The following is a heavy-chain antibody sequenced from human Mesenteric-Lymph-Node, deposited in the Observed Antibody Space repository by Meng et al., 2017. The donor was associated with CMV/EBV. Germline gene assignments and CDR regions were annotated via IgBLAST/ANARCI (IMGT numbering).Heavy chain of an antibody. CDR3: ARDSGGIGKGVDY. CDR2: IHNSGKP. CDR1: TASVSIIDSS. J-gene: IGHJ4*02. V-gene: IGHV4-31*02. Sequence: STASVSIIDSSWSWIRQPPGKGLEWVGYIHNSGKPYSTPSLTIRITISLDASKRQFSLKLSSVTAADTAVYCCARDSGGIGKGVDYWGQGTLVTVSS. D-gene: IGHD2-15*01.